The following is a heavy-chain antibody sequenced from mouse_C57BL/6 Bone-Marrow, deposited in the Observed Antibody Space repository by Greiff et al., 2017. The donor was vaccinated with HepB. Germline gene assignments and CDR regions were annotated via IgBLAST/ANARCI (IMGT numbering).Heavy chain of an antibody. Sequence: VQLQQSGPELVKPGASVKISCKASGYTFTDYYMNWVKQSHGKSLEWIGDINPNNGGTSYNQKFKGKATLTVDKSSSTAYMELRSLTSEDSAVYYCARSGFITTVPPYYYAMDYWGQGTSVTVSS. CDR2: INPNNGGT. CDR3: ARSGFITTVPPYYYAMDY. D-gene: IGHD1-1*01. V-gene: IGHV1-26*01. CDR1: GYTFTDYY. J-gene: IGHJ4*01.